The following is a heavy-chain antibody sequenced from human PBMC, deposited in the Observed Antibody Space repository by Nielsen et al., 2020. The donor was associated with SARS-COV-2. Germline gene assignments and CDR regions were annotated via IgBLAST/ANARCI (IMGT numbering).Heavy chain of an antibody. CDR2: ISPSICNT. Sequence: SVQVSCKASVYTFTSNDITWVRQPPGQGLEWLGRISPSICNTTYAQRFHGRVTMTTDTSTRTAYMELRSLTSDDTAVYYCATERSGVVPGPLGIGPWYIYYYMDVWGKGTTVTVSS. D-gene: IGHD2-2*01. J-gene: IGHJ6*03. CDR1: VYTFTSND. CDR3: ATERSGVVPGPLGIGPWYIYYYMDV. V-gene: IGHV1-18*04.